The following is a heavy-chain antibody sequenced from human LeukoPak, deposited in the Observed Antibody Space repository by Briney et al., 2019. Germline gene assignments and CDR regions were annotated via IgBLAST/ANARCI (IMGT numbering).Heavy chain of an antibody. CDR2: IYYSGST. Sequence: PSETLSLTCTVSGGSISSYYWSWIRQPPGKGLEWIGYIYYSGSTNYNPSLKSRVTISVDTSKNQFSLKLSSVTAADTAVYYCARFSTIFGVGYWGQGTLVTVSS. D-gene: IGHD3-3*01. J-gene: IGHJ4*02. CDR1: GGSISSYY. CDR3: ARFSTIFGVGY. V-gene: IGHV4-59*08.